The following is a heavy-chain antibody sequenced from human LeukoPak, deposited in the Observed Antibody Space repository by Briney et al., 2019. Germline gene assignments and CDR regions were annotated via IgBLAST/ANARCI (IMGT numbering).Heavy chain of an antibody. CDR3: ARDWFAD. J-gene: IGHJ4*02. V-gene: IGHV3-48*03. CDR1: GFTFSSNE. CDR2: INSGGTII. Sequence: GGSLRLSCAASGFTFSSNEMNWVRQAPGKGLELVSYINSGGTIIYYADSVKGRFTISRDNAKNSLYLQMNSLRAEDTAIYYCARDWFADWGQGTLVIVSS.